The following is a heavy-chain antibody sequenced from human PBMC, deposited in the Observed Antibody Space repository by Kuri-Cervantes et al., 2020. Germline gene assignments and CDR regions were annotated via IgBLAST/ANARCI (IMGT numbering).Heavy chain of an antibody. Sequence: ASVKVSCKASGYTFTSYYIHWVRQAPGQGLEWMGIINPSGGSTSYAQKFQGRVTMTRDTSTSTVYMELSSLRSEDTAVYYCARAGLGTLHYYYYMDVWGKGTTVTVSS. CDR3: ARAGLGTLHYYYYMDV. V-gene: IGHV1-46*01. CDR2: INPSGGST. CDR1: GYTFTSYY. J-gene: IGHJ6*03. D-gene: IGHD7-27*01.